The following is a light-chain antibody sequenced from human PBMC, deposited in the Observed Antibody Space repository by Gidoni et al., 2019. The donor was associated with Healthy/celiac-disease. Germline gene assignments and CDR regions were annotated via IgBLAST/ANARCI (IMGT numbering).Light chain of an antibody. Sequence: VLTHSPRTLSLSPGERATLSCRASPSVSSSYLAWYQRKPGQAPRLLIYGASSRATGIPDRFSGSGSGTDFTLTISRLEPEDFAVYYCQQYGSSPLTFGGGTKVEIK. CDR3: QQYGSSPLT. CDR2: GAS. J-gene: IGKJ4*01. V-gene: IGKV3-20*01. CDR1: PSVSSSY.